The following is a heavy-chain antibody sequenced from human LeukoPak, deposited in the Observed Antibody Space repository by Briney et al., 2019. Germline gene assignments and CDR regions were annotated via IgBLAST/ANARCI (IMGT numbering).Heavy chain of an antibody. D-gene: IGHD5-18*01. Sequence: PSETLSLTCTVSGGSISSYYWSWIRQPAGKGLEWIGRIHISGSTNYNPSLKSRVTISVDKSKNQFSLKLSSVTAADTAVYYCARDFRGYKKDTAMVQGWFDPWGQGTLVTVSS. J-gene: IGHJ5*02. V-gene: IGHV4-4*07. CDR3: ARDFRGYKKDTAMVQGWFDP. CDR2: IHISGST. CDR1: GGSISSYY.